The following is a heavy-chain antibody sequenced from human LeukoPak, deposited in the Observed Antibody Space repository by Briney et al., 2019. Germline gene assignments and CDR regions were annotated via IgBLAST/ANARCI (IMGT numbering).Heavy chain of an antibody. V-gene: IGHV3-33*08. Sequence: QTGGSLRLSCAASGFTFSSSAMSWVRQAPGKGLEWVAVIWYDGTNENYGDSVKGRFTISRDNSKNTLYLQMNSLRGEDTAVYYCVRSHGMATTADAFDIWGQGTMVTVS. D-gene: IGHD5-24*01. J-gene: IGHJ3*02. CDR2: IWYDGTNE. CDR3: VRSHGMATTADAFDI. CDR1: GFTFSSSA.